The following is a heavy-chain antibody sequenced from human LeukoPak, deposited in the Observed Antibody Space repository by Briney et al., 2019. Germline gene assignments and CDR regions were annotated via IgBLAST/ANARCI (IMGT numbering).Heavy chain of an antibody. J-gene: IGHJ4*02. D-gene: IGHD3-22*01. Sequence: GASVKVSCKASGYTFTSYGISWVRQAPGQGLEWMGWISAYNGNTNYAQKLQGRVTMTTDTSTSTAYMELRSLRSDDTAVYYCARGHYYYDSSGYPFDYWGQGTLVTVSS. V-gene: IGHV1-18*01. CDR3: ARGHYYYDSSGYPFDY. CDR2: ISAYNGNT. CDR1: GYTFTSYG.